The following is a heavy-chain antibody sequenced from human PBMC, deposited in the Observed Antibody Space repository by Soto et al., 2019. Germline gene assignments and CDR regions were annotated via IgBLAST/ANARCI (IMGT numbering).Heavy chain of an antibody. Sequence: QLHLVQSGAVVKKPGASVTVSCSASGYPVTAYYMHWVRQAPGRGLGWMGGINPATGAAKYTQTFQGRVTMTRDPSTSTVFMELRGLTSVGTAVFYCARGGGVGVAGSAAFDMWGQGTLVTVSS. CDR1: GYPVTAYY. D-gene: IGHD6-19*01. J-gene: IGHJ3*02. CDR2: INPATGAA. CDR3: ARGGGVGVAGSAAFDM. V-gene: IGHV1-2*02.